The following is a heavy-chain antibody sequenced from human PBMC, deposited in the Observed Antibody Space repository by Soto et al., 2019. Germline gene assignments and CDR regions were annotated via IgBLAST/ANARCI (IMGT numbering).Heavy chain of an antibody. CDR3: ARHVLHYYGSGSYYSGMDV. D-gene: IGHD3-10*01. CDR1: GYSFSSYW. Sequence: GESLKISRKGFGYSFSSYWVSWVRQMPGKSPEWMGRIDPSDSYTNYSPSFQGHVTISADKSISTAYLQWSSLKASDTAMYYCARHVLHYYGSGSYYSGMDVWGQGTTVTVSS. CDR2: IDPSDSYT. J-gene: IGHJ6*02. V-gene: IGHV5-10-1*01.